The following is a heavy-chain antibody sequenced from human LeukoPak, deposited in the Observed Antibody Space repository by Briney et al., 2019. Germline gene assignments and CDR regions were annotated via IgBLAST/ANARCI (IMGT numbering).Heavy chain of an antibody. V-gene: IGHV3-30-3*01. J-gene: IGHJ4*02. D-gene: IGHD3-16*01. CDR3: ASPGRGGPYYFDY. CDR2: ISYDGSNK. CDR1: GFTFSSYA. Sequence: PGGSLRLSCAASGFTFSSYAMHWVRQAPGKGLEWVAVISYDGSNKYYADSVKGRFTISRDNSKNTLYLQMNSLRAEDTAVYYCASPGRGGPYYFDYWGQGTLVTASS.